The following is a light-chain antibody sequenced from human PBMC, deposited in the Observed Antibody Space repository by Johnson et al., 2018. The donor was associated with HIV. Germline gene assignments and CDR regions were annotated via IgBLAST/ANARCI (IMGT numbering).Light chain of an antibody. CDR2: DNN. CDR3: GTWDSSLSAGGDV. CDR1: SSNIGNNY. V-gene: IGLV1-51*01. J-gene: IGLJ1*01. Sequence: QSALTQPPSVSAAPGQKVTISCSGSSSNIGNNYVSWYQQVPGTAPKLLIYDNNRRTSGIPDRFSGSKSGSSATLDITGLQTGDEADYFCGTWDSSLSAGGDVFGTGTKVTVL.